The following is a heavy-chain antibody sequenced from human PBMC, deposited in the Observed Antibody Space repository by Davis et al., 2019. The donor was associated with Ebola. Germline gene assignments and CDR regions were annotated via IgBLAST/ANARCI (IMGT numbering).Heavy chain of an antibody. V-gene: IGHV3-15*01. CDR1: GFTFDDYA. CDR3: ARDLKQPPPSYYYGMDV. Sequence: GESLKISCAASGFTFDDYAMNWVRQAPGKGLEWVGRIKSKSDGGAADYAAPVKGRFTISRDDSKNTVYLQMSSLKTEDTAVYYCARDLKQPPPSYYYGMDVWGQGTTVTVSS. D-gene: IGHD6-13*01. CDR2: IKSKSDGGAA. J-gene: IGHJ6*02.